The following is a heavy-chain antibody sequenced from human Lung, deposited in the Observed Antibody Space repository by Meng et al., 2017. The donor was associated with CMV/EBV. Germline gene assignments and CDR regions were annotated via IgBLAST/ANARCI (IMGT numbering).Heavy chain of an antibody. J-gene: IGHJ6*01. Sequence: SETLSLTCTVSGGSISSGGYYWSWIRQHPGKGLEWIGYIYYSGSTYYNPSLKSRVTISVDTSKNQFSLKLSSVTAADTAVYYCARDRSHSYYYYGMAVWGQGTTVTVSS. V-gene: IGHV4-31*03. CDR3: ARDRSHSYYYYGMAV. CDR2: IYYSGST. CDR1: GGSISSGGYY.